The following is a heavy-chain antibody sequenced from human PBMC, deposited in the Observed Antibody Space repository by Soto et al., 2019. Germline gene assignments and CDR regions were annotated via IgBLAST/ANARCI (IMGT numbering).Heavy chain of an antibody. Sequence: ASVKVSCKASGYTFTSYYMHWVRQAPGQGLEWMGIINPSGGGTSYAQKFQGRVTMTRDTSTSTVYMELSSLRSEDTAVYYCARTYYYDSSGYVPFDYWGQGTLVTVSS. D-gene: IGHD3-22*01. CDR3: ARTYYYDSSGYVPFDY. V-gene: IGHV1-46*01. CDR1: GYTFTSYY. J-gene: IGHJ4*02. CDR2: INPSGGGT.